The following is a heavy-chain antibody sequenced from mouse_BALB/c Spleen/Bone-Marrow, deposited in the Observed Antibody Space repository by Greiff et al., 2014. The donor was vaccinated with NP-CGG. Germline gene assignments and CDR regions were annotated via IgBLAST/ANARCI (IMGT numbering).Heavy chain of an antibody. D-gene: IGHD1-1*01. CDR2: INPSTGYT. CDR3: ARIYYYGRDY. Sequence: QVQLQQSGAELAKPGASVKMSCKASGYTFTNYWMHWVKQRPGQGQEWIGYINPSTGYTEYNQKFKDKATLTADKSSSTAYMQLSSLTSEDSAVYYCARIYYYGRDYWGQGTTLTVSS. CDR1: GYTFTNYW. J-gene: IGHJ2*01. V-gene: IGHV1-7*01.